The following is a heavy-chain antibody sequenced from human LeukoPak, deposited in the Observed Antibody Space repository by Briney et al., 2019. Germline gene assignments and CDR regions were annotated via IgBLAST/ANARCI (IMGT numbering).Heavy chain of an antibody. Sequence: GASVKVSCKASGYSFADYYMHWVRQAPGQGLEWMGWIKPNSGGTRSAQKFQGRVTMTGDTSMKTAYMELSRLRSDDTAVYYCARAEDTAMVKVHYNWFDPWGQGTLVTVSS. CDR1: GYSFADYY. V-gene: IGHV1-2*02. CDR2: IKPNSGGT. J-gene: IGHJ5*02. D-gene: IGHD5-18*01. CDR3: ARAEDTAMVKVHYNWFDP.